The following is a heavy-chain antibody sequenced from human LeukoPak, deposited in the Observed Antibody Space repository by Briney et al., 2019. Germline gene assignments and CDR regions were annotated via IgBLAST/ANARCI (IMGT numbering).Heavy chain of an antibody. Sequence: GGSLRLSCGASGFTFSSYGMLWVRQSPGKGLEWVAIISHNGGYNYYADSVKGRFTISRDNSKNTLYLQMNSLRAEDTAVYYCARDRPHDYGDYGFFDYWGQGTLVTVSS. CDR1: GFTFSSYG. CDR3: ARDRPHDYGDYGFFDY. D-gene: IGHD4-17*01. J-gene: IGHJ4*02. V-gene: IGHV3-30*19. CDR2: ISHNGGYN.